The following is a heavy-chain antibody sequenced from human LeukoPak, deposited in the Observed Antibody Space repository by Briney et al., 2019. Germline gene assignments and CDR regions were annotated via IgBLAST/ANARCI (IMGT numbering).Heavy chain of an antibody. D-gene: IGHD2-2*01. CDR3: ARPIAKGYCSSTSCSDSDY. Sequence: GESLKISCKGSGYSFTSYWIGWVRQMPGKGLEWMGIICPGDSDTRYSPSFQGQVTISADKSISTAYLQWSSLKASDTAMYYCARPIAKGYCSSTSCSDSDYWGQGTLVTVSS. CDR2: ICPGDSDT. CDR1: GYSFTSYW. J-gene: IGHJ4*02. V-gene: IGHV5-51*01.